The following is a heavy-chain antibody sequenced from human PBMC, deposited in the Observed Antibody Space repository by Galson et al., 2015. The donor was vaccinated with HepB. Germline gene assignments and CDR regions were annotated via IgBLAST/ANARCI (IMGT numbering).Heavy chain of an antibody. CDR1: GFTFSGSA. D-gene: IGHD2-2*01. CDR2: IRSKANSYAT. CDR3: TRNRYCSSTSCSNWFDP. J-gene: IGHJ5*02. V-gene: IGHV3-73*01. Sequence: SLRLSCAASGFTFSGSAMHWVRQASGKGLEWVGRIRSKANSYATAYAALVKGRFTISRDDSKNTAYLQMNSLKTEDTAVYYCTRNRYCSSTSCSNWFDPWGQGTLVTVSS.